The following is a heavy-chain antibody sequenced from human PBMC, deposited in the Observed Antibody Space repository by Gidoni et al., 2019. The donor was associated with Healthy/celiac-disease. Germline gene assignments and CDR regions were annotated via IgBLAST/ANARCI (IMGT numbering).Heavy chain of an antibody. J-gene: IGHJ4*02. D-gene: IGHD3-10*01. Sequence: QVQLVVSGGGLVTHGGFLRLSCAASGFTSSDYYMIWIRQGSGKGLEWVSYISSSGSTIYYADSVKGRFTISRDNAKNSLYLQMNSLRAEDTAVYYCARADLWVGGQGFDYWGQGTLVTVSS. CDR3: ARADLWVGGQGFDY. CDR1: GFTSSDYY. V-gene: IGHV3-11*01. CDR2: ISSSGSTI.